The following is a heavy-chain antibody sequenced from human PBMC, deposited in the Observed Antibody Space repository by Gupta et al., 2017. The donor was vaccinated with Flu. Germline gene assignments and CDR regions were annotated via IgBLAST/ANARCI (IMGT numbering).Heavy chain of an antibody. V-gene: IGHV3-21*01. CDR1: TFSSYS. J-gene: IGHJ4*02. CDR2: ISSSSSYI. D-gene: IGHD1-26*01. CDR3: ARSWEPSGNFDY. Sequence: TFSSYSMNWVRQAPGKGLEWVSSISSSSSYIYYADSVKGRFTISRDNAKNSLYLQMNSLRXEXTAVYYXARSWEPSGNFDYWGQGTLVTVSS.